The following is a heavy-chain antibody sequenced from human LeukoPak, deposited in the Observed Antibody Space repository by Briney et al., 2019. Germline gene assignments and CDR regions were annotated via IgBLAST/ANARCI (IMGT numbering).Heavy chain of an antibody. CDR3: ARGIGYSRAGGIPDY. Sequence: SVKVSCKASGGTFSSYAISRVRQAPGQGLEWMGRIIPILGIANYAQKFQGRVTITADKSTSTAYMELSSLRSEDTAVYYCARGIGYSRAGGIPDYWGQGTLVTVSS. J-gene: IGHJ4*02. CDR1: GGTFSSYA. V-gene: IGHV1-69*04. D-gene: IGHD6-13*01. CDR2: IIPILGIA.